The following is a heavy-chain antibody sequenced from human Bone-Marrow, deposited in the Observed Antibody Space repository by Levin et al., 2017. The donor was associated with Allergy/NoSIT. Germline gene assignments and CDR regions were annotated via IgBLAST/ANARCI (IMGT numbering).Heavy chain of an antibody. CDR3: ARENTVTVNWAF. CDR1: GGSIAITSYN. J-gene: IGHJ4*01. V-gene: IGHV4-39*07. CDR2: VYYRGNT. Sequence: PSETLSLTCTVSGGSIAITSYNWGWIRQPPGKGLEWIGSVYYRGNTYYNPSLESRVTIAVDTSKNKFSLKLSSVTAADTAVYYCARENTVTVNWAFWGHGTLVTVSS. D-gene: IGHD2-21*02.